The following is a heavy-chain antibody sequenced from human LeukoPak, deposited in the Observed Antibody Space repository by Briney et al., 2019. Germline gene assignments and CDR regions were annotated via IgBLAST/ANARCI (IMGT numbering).Heavy chain of an antibody. CDR1: GFTFSSFA. J-gene: IGHJ5*02. D-gene: IGHD6-6*01. CDR3: ARGQLGPKYSSSSFDP. CDR2: IYSGGST. V-gene: IGHV3-53*01. Sequence: GGSLRLSCAASGFTFSSFAMSWVRQAPGKGLEWVSVIYSGGSTYYADSVKGRFTISRDNSKNTLYLQMNSLRAEDTAVYYCARGQLGPKYSSSSFDPWGQGTLVTVSS.